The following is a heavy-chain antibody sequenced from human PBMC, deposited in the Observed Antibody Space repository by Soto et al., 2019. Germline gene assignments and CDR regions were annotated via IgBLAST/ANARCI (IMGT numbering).Heavy chain of an antibody. V-gene: IGHV4-59*01. D-gene: IGHD6-19*01. CDR2: FYYSGNT. CDR1: VGSISSYY. CDR3: ARGEYISGWSWVFEY. Sequence: WETLSLTCIFSVGSISSYYWSWIRHPPGKGLEWIGYFYYSGNTNYNPSLKSRVTISVDTSKNQFSLKLSSVTAADTAVYYCARGEYISGWSWVFEYWGQGTLGIVSS. J-gene: IGHJ4*02.